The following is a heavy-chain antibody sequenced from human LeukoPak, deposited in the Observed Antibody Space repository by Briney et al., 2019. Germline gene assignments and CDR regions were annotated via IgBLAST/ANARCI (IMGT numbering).Heavy chain of an antibody. J-gene: IGHJ3*02. D-gene: IGHD2-21*02. V-gene: IGHV4-59*08. CDR2: IYYSGST. CDR1: GGSISSYY. CDR3: ARVRGDTYAFDI. Sequence: SETLSLTCTVSGGSISSYYWSWIRQPPGKGLERIGYIYYSGSTNYNPSLKSRVTISVDTSKNQFSLKLSSVTAADTAVYYCARVRGDTYAFDIWGQGTMVTVSS.